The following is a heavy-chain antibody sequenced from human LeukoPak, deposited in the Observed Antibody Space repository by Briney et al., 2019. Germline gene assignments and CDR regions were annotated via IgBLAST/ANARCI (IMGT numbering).Heavy chain of an antibody. V-gene: IGHV4-39*01. D-gene: IGHD3-10*01. CDR3: ARVFPDG. Sequence: SETLSLTCTASGGSISSSSYYWGWIRQPPGKGLEWIGSIYYSGSTYYNPSLKSRVTISVDTSKNQFSLKLSSVTAADTAVYYCARVFPDGWGQGTLVTVSS. J-gene: IGHJ4*02. CDR2: IYYSGST. CDR1: GGSISSSSYY.